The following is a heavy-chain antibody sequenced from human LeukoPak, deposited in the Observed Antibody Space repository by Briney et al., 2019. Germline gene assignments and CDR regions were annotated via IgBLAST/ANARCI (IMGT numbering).Heavy chain of an antibody. D-gene: IGHD2-2*01. V-gene: IGHV3-23*01. J-gene: IGHJ4*02. CDR2: ISGSGGST. CDR3: AKTYYCSSTSCCLDY. CDR1: GFTFSSYA. Sequence: GGSLRLSCAASGFTFSSYAMSWIRQAPGKGLEWVSAISGSGGSTYYADSVKGRFTISRDNSKNTLYLQMNSLRAEDTAVYYCAKTYYCSSTSCCLDYWGQGTLVTVSS.